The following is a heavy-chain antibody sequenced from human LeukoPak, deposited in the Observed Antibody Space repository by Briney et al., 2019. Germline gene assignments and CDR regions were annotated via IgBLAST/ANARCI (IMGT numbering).Heavy chain of an antibody. J-gene: IGHJ4*02. CDR2: ISGDNGNT. CDR3: KRGGHYGDYGWGY. V-gene: IGHV1-18*04. CDR1: GYTFTSYY. D-gene: IGHD4-17*01. Sequence: GASVKVSCKASGYTFTSYYMHWVRQAPGQGLEWMGWISGDNGNTNYAQKFQGRVTMTTDTSTNTAYMELRSLRSDDTAMYYCKRGGHYGDYGWGYWGQGTLVTVSS.